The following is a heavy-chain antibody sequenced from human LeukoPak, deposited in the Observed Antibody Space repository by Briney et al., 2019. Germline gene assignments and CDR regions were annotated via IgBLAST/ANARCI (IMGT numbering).Heavy chain of an antibody. J-gene: IGHJ4*02. V-gene: IGHV3-30*03. CDR2: ISYDGSNK. Sequence: RGSLRLSCAASGFTFSSYGMHWVRQAPGKGLEWVAVISYDGSNKYYADSVKGRFTISRDNSKNTLYLQMNSLRAEDTAVYYCAGRDSSSFFDYWGQGTLVTVSS. CDR1: GFTFSSYG. CDR3: AGRDSSSFFDY. D-gene: IGHD6-6*01.